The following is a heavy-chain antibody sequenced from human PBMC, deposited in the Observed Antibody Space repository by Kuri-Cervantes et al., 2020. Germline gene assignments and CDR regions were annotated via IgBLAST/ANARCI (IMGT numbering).Heavy chain of an antibody. CDR1: GFTFSSYA. CDR3: ARGWGYSSSRGRFDP. V-gene: IGHV4-34*01. CDR2: INHSGST. Sequence: GSLRLSCAASGFTFSSYAMSWVRQAPGQGLEWIGEINHSGSTNYNPSLKSRVTTSVDTSKNQFSLKLSSVTAADTGVYYCARGWGYSSSRGRFDPWGQGTLVTVSS. D-gene: IGHD6-13*01. J-gene: IGHJ5*02.